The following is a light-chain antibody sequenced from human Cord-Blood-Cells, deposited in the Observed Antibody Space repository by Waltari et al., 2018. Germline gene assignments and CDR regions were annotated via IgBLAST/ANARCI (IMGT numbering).Light chain of an antibody. V-gene: IGKV3-15*01. CDR2: GAS. J-gene: IGKJ4*02. Sequence: EIVMTQSPATLSVSPGERATLACRASQSVSSNLAWYQQKPGQPPRLLIYGASTRATGIPARFSGSGSGTEFTLTSSSLQSEDVAVYYCQQYNNWPLTFGGGTKVEIK. CDR3: QQYNNWPLT. CDR1: QSVSSN.